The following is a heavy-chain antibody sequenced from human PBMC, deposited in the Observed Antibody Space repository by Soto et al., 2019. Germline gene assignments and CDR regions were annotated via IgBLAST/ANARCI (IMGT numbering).Heavy chain of an antibody. Sequence: QVQLQQWGAGLLKPSETLSLTCAVYGGSFSGYYWSWIRQPPGKGLEWIGEINHSGSTNYNPSLKSRDPISVDTAKNQFSLKLSSVTAADTAVYYCARVRRSSSWYGGYFQHWGQGTLVTVSS. D-gene: IGHD6-13*01. CDR2: INHSGST. CDR3: ARVRRSSSWYGGYFQH. J-gene: IGHJ1*01. CDR1: GGSFSGYY. V-gene: IGHV4-34*01.